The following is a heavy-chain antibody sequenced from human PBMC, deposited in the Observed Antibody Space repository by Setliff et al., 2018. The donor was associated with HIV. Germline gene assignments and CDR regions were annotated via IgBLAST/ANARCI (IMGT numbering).Heavy chain of an antibody. Sequence: QPGGSLRLSCAASGFTFNNYAIHWVRQAPGKGLEWVSYITSSSRTIYYADSVKGRFTISRDNAKNSLYLQMNSLRAEDTAVYYCARDGYSSSWYVDSYYMDVWGKGNTVTVS. J-gene: IGHJ6*03. CDR3: ARDGYSSSWYVDSYYMDV. V-gene: IGHV3-48*01. CDR2: ITSSSRTI. D-gene: IGHD6-13*01. CDR1: GFTFNNYA.